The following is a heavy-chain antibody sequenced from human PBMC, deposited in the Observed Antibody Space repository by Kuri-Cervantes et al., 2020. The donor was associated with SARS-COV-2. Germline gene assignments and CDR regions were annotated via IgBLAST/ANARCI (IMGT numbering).Heavy chain of an antibody. CDR3: ARAHSFVPEGYSRWNYPDYYYYYGMDV. V-gene: IGHV3-74*01. J-gene: IGHJ6*02. CDR2: INGDGSTT. D-gene: IGHD1-7*01. Sequence: GESLKISCAASGFTFSSYWMHWVRQAPGKGLVWVSRINGDGSTTSYADSVKGRFTISRDNAKNSLYLQMNSLRDEDTAVYYCARAHSFVPEGYSRWNYPDYYYYYGMDVWGQGTTVTVSS. CDR1: GFTFSSYW.